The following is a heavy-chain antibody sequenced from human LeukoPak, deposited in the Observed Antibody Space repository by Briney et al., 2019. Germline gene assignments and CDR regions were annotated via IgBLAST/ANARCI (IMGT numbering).Heavy chain of an antibody. CDR2: TYYRSKWYN. CDR1: GVSVSNNMAA. D-gene: IGHD6-19*01. V-gene: IGHV6-1*01. J-gene: IGHJ6*03. Sequence: SQTLSLTCAISGVSVSNNMAAWNWIRQSPWRGLEWLGRTYYRSKWYNDYAESVKSRITINPDTSKNQFSLHLNSVTPEDTAVYYCARDRAGSEAYYFYMDVWGKGTTVSISS. CDR3: ARDRAGSEAYYFYMDV.